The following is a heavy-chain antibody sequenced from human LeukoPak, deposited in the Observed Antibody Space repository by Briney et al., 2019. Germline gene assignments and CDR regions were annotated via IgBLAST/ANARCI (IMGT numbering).Heavy chain of an antibody. CDR3: ARHVWGVINWFDP. Sequence: ASVKVSCTASGYTFTGYYMHWVRQAPVQGLEWMGWINPNSGGTNYAQKFQGRVTMTRDTSISTAYMELSRLRSDDTAVYYCARHVWGVINWFDPWGQGTLVTVSS. D-gene: IGHD3-16*01. J-gene: IGHJ5*02. V-gene: IGHV1-2*02. CDR2: INPNSGGT. CDR1: GYTFTGYY.